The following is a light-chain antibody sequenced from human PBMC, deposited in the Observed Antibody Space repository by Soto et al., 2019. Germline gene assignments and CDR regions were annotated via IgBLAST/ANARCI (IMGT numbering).Light chain of an antibody. V-gene: IGLV1-44*01. CDR3: AAWDDSLNGSYV. CDR2: SNN. Sequence: QSALTQPPSTSGTPGQRVTISCSGSRSNIGSNTVTWYQQLPGTAPKLLIYSNNQRPSGVPDRFSGSKSGTSASLAISGLQSEDEADYYCAAWDDSLNGSYVLGTGTKSPS. CDR1: RSNIGSNT. J-gene: IGLJ1*01.